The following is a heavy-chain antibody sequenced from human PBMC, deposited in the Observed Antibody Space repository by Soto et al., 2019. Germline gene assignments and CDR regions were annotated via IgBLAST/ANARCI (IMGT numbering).Heavy chain of an antibody. J-gene: IGHJ4*02. V-gene: IGHV3-48*03. D-gene: IGHD6-13*01. Sequence: GGSLRLSCAASGFTFSSYEMNWVRQAPEKGLEWVSYISSSGSTIYYADSVKGRFTISRDNAKNSLYLQMNSLRAEDTAVYYCARDLSSGAAATPGLDYWGQGTLVTVSS. CDR3: ARDLSSGAAATPGLDY. CDR2: ISSSGSTI. CDR1: GFTFSSYE.